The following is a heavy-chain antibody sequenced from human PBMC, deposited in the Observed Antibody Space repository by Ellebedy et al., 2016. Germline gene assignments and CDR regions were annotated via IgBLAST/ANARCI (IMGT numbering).Heavy chain of an antibody. D-gene: IGHD5-24*01. CDR1: GFSFSGYE. CDR3: ARDSASLLRLSYNDY. Sequence: GESLKISCATSGFSFSGYEMSWVRQAPGKGLEWVSSISYDSSHRYYAGSVRGRFTISRDNAKDSLFLQMNSLRAEDTAVYYCARDSASLLRLSYNDYWGRGTLITVSS. V-gene: IGHV3-21*01. CDR2: ISYDSSHR. J-gene: IGHJ4*02.